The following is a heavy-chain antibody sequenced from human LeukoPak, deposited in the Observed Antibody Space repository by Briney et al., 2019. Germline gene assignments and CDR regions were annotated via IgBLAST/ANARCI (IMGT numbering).Heavy chain of an antibody. J-gene: IGHJ4*02. CDR3: ARAPYGSGDYDVDY. D-gene: IGHD3-10*01. V-gene: IGHV4-31*03. Sequence: SETLSLTCTVSGGSISSGGYYWSWIRHHPGKGLEWIGYIYYSGSTYYNPSLKSRVTISVDTSKDQFSLKLSSVTATDTAVYYGARAPYGSGDYDVDYWGQGTLVTVSS. CDR2: IYYSGST. CDR1: GGSISSGGYY.